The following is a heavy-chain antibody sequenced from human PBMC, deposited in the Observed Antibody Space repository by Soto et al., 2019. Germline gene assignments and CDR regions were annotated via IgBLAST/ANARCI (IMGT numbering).Heavy chain of an antibody. D-gene: IGHD2-15*01. CDR3: AAVDIGIVVVVAATTGYAFDI. CDR1: GFTFTSSA. CDR2: IVVGSGNT. V-gene: IGHV1-58*01. J-gene: IGHJ3*02. Sequence: SVKVSCKASGFTFTSSAVQWVRQARGQRLEWIGWIVVGSGNTNYAQKFQERVTITRDMSTSTAYMELSSLRSEDTAVYYCAAVDIGIVVVVAATTGYAFDIWGQGPMVTVSS.